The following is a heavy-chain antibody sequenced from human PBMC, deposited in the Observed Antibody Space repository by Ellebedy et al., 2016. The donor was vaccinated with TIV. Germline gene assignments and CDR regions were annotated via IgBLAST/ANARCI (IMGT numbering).Heavy chain of an antibody. V-gene: IGHV4-39*07. CDR3: ARLGYYGSGSYYNAGGYYFDY. D-gene: IGHD3-10*01. CDR1: GGSISSSSYY. CDR2: IYYSGST. Sequence: GSLRLSXTVSGGSISSSSYYWGWIRQPPGKGLEWIGSIYYSGSTYYNPSLKSRVTISVDTSKNQFSLKLSSVTAADTAVYYCARLGYYGSGSYYNAGGYYFDYWGQGALVTVSS. J-gene: IGHJ4*02.